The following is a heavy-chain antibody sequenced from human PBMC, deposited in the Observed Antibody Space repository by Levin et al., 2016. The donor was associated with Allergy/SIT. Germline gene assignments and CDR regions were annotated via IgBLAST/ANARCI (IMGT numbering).Heavy chain of an antibody. CDR3: ARHLPGVVVPFDP. V-gene: IGHV5-51*01. J-gene: IGHJ5*02. D-gene: IGHD2-15*01. CDR2: IYPADSDT. Sequence: VRQMPGKGLEWMGIIYPADSDTTYSPSFQGQVTISADKSISTAYLQWSSLKASDTAMYYCARHLPGVVVPFDPWGQGTLVTVSS.